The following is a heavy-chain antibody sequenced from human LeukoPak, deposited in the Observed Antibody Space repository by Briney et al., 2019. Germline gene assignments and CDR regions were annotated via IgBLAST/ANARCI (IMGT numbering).Heavy chain of an antibody. Sequence: SETLSLTCTVSGGSISSRSYYWGWIRQPPGKGLEWIGSIYYSGSTYYNPSLQSRVTISVDTSKNQFSLKLSSVTAADTAVYYCARQPPDSSGYYYGSDYWGQGTLVTVSS. J-gene: IGHJ4*02. CDR3: ARQPPDSSGYYYGSDY. CDR1: GGSISSRSYY. D-gene: IGHD3-22*01. V-gene: IGHV4-39*01. CDR2: IYYSGST.